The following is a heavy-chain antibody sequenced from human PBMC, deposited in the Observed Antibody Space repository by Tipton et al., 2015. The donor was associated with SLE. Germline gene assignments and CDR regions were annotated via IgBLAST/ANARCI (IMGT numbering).Heavy chain of an antibody. V-gene: IGHV4-59*11. Sequence: TLSLTCTVSGGSISSHYWSWVRQSPGKGLEWIGYIHHTGSSAYNPSLKSRVIASVDTSKKQVSLRLNSVTAADTAVYFCARQSCIVGNCYFACWGQGPLFTVSS. CDR3: ARQSCIVGNCYFAC. D-gene: IGHD2-15*01. CDR1: GGSISSHY. CDR2: IHHTGSS. J-gene: IGHJ4*02.